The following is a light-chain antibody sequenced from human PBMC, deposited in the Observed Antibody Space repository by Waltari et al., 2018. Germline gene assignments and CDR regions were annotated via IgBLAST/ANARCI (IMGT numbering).Light chain of an antibody. CDR1: QSVTTSS. CDR2: GAS. J-gene: IGKJ1*01. Sequence: ELVLTQSPGTLSLSPGERATLSCRASQSVTTSSLAWYQQKPGQAPRLLIYGASSSATDIPDRFGGSGSGRDFTLTISRLEPEDFAVYYCQQYGSPTWTFGQGTKVEVK. CDR3: QQYGSPTWT. V-gene: IGKV3-20*01.